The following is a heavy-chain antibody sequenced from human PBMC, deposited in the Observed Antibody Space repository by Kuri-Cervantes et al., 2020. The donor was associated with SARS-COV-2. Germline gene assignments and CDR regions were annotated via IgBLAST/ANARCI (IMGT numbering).Heavy chain of an antibody. J-gene: IGHJ5*02. CDR1: GGTFSSYA. CDR2: IIPIFGTA. D-gene: IGHD1-20*01. V-gene: IGHV1-69*05. CDR3: ASITGTTEWFDP. Sequence: SVKVSCKASGGTFSSYAISWVRQAPGQGLEWMGGIIPIFGTANYAQKFQGRVTITTDESTSTAYMELSSLRSEDTAVCYCASITGTTEWFDPWGQGTLVTVSS.